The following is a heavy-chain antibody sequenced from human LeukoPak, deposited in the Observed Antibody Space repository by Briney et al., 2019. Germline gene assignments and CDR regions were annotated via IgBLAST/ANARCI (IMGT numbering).Heavy chain of an antibody. V-gene: IGHV1-2*02. D-gene: IGHD7-27*01. CDR1: GYTFTGYY. CDR2: INPNSGGT. CDR3: ARGEGKLGKSLYYFDY. Sequence: ASVKVSCRASGYTFTGYYMHWVRQAPGQGLEWMGWINPNSGGTNYAQKFQGRVTMTRHTSISTAYMELSRLRSDDTAVYYCARGEGKLGKSLYYFDYWGQGTLVTVSS. J-gene: IGHJ4*02.